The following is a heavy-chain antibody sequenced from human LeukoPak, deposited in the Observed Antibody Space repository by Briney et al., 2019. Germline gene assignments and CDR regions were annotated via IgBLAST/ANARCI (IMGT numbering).Heavy chain of an antibody. CDR3: TRKTIAVVANGAFVI. J-gene: IGHJ3*02. D-gene: IGHD6-19*01. CDR1: GFTFSSYA. V-gene: IGHV3-23*01. Sequence: GGSLRLSCAASGFTFSSYAMSWVPQAPGKGLEWVYAISGSGGGTYYADSVKGRFTSSIDNSKNTLYLQMNSLRPGDTAVYYSTRKTIAVVANGAFVILVQGRILTVSS. CDR2: ISGSGGGT.